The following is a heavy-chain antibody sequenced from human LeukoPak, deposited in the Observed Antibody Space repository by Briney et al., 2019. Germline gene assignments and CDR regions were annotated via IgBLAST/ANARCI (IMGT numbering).Heavy chain of an antibody. CDR3: ARVIEAGTVDY. J-gene: IGHJ4*02. V-gene: IGHV3-66*02. CDR1: GFTVSSNY. D-gene: IGHD6-19*01. Sequence: GGSLRLSCAASGFTVSSNYMSWVRRAPGKGLEWVSVIYSGGSTYYADSVKGRFTISRDNSKNTLYLQMNSLRAEDTAVYYCARVIEAGTVDYWGQGTLVTVSS. CDR2: IYSGGST.